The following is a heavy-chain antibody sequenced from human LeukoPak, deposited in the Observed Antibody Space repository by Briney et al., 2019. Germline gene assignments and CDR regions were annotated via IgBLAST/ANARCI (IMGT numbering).Heavy chain of an antibody. D-gene: IGHD6-13*01. J-gene: IGHJ4*02. CDR3: ARVPTGYSRSWYFEPNDY. V-gene: IGHV3-7*04. Sequence: GGSLRLSCAASGFTFSSYWMGWVRQAPGKGLEWVANTKQDGSEKYYVDSVKGRFTISRDNAKNSLYLQMNSLRAEDTAVYYCARVPTGYSRSWYFEPNDYWGQGTLVTVSS. CDR2: TKQDGSEK. CDR1: GFTFSSYW.